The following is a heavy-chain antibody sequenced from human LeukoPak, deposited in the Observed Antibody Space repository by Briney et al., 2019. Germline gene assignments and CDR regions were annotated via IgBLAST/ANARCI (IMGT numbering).Heavy chain of an antibody. D-gene: IGHD2-21*01. CDR2: ISSSSTTI. V-gene: IGHV3-48*02. Sequence: PGGSLRLSCAASGFTFSDYSMNCVRQAPGKGLEWVSYISSSSTTIFYADSVKGRFTISRDNAKNSLFLQMNGLRDGDTALYYCARERVIAAAGDGFDSWGQGTLVTVSS. CDR1: GFTFSDYS. CDR3: ARERVIAAAGDGFDS. J-gene: IGHJ4*02.